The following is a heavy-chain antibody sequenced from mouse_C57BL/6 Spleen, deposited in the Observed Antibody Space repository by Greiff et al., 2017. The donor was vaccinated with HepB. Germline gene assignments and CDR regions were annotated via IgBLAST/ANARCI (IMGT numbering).Heavy chain of an antibody. CDR1: GYTFTSYW. D-gene: IGHD6-1*01. V-gene: IGHV1-64*01. Sequence: QVQLKQPGAELVKPGASVKLSCKASGYTFTSYWMHWVKQRPGQGLEWIGMIHPNSGSTNYNEKFKSKATLTVDKSSSTAYMQLSSLTSEDSAVYYCATATLDYYAMDYWGQGTSVTVSS. J-gene: IGHJ4*01. CDR3: ATATLDYYAMDY. CDR2: IHPNSGST.